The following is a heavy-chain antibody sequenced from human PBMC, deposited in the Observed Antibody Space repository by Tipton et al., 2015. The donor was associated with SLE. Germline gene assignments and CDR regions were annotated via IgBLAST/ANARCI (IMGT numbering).Heavy chain of an antibody. CDR1: GGSVSNSSKY. V-gene: IGHV4-39*07. D-gene: IGHD5-18*01. J-gene: IGHJ5*02. Sequence: TLSLTCTVSGGSVSNSSKYWAWIRQPPRKGLEWIGSIYYTGTTTYYNSFLKRRVTMSVDTSKNQFSLRLTSVIAADTAVYYCARLHGYSYGLNWFDPWGQGTLISVSS. CDR3: ARLHGYSYGLNWFDP. CDR2: IYYTGTTT.